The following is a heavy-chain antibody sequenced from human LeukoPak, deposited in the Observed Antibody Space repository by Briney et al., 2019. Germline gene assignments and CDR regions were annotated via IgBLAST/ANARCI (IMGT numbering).Heavy chain of an antibody. D-gene: IGHD3-22*01. CDR2: IYYSGST. J-gene: IGHJ4*02. CDR1: GGSMSSYY. V-gene: IGHV4-59*01. CDR3: ARYDSSGYLAAVDY. Sequence: SETLSLTCTVSGGSMSSYYWSWIRQPPGKGLEWIGYIYYSGSTTYNPSLKSRVTISVDTSKNQFSLKLTSVTAADTAVYYCARYDSSGYLAAVDYWGQGTLVTVSS.